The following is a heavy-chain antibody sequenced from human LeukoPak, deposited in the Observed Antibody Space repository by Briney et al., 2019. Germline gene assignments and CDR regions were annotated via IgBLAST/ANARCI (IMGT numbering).Heavy chain of an antibody. D-gene: IGHD3-22*01. J-gene: IGHJ4*02. CDR1: GGSISSFY. V-gene: IGHV4-59*01. CDR3: AGHGGYYDTTGYLLPRLDY. CDR2: IYYSGST. Sequence: SETLSLTCTVSGGSISSFYWSWIRQPPGKGLEWIGYIYYSGSTNYNPSLKSRVTISVDTSKSQFSLKLNSVTAADTAVYYCAGHGGYYDTTGYLLPRLDYWGQGTLVTVSS.